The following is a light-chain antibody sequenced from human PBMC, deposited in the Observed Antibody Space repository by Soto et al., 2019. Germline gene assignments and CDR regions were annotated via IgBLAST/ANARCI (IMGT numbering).Light chain of an antibody. CDR2: DAS. Sequence: IVLTQSPATLSLSPAERATLSCRASQSVRSNLAWYQQKPGQAPRLLIYDASNRATGIPGRFSGSGSGTDFTLAISNLEPEDCAVYYCQQRSNWPWTFGQGAKVEIK. CDR3: QQRSNWPWT. J-gene: IGKJ1*01. V-gene: IGKV3-11*01. CDR1: QSVRSN.